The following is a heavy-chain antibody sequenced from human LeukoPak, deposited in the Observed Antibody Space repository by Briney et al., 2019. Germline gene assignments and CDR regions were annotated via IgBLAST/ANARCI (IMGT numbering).Heavy chain of an antibody. Sequence: GASVKVSCKASRYTFTAYYIHWVRQAPGQGLEWIGWINTISGGTNYAQKFQGRVTMTRDTSISTAYMELSRLTSDDTAVYYCARGREVAGTVGYWGHGTLVTVSS. D-gene: IGHD6-19*01. CDR1: RYTFTAYY. J-gene: IGHJ4*01. CDR2: INTISGGT. V-gene: IGHV1-2*02. CDR3: ARGREVAGTVGY.